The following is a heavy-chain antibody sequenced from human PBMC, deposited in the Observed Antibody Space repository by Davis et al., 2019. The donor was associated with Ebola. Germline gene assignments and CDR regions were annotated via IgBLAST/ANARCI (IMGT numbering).Heavy chain of an antibody. CDR2: ISHDGIRQ. D-gene: IGHD6-6*01. V-gene: IGHV3-30-3*01. CDR3: ARDGEPSSILYFFYYMDV. CDR1: GFTFSDYG. J-gene: IGHJ6*03. Sequence: GGSLRLSCAASGFTFSDYGVHWVRQTPGKGLEWVAVISHDGIRQYYADSVKGRFTFSRDNAKNTLYLQMNSLRPEDTAVYYCARDGEPSSILYFFYYMDVWGRGTAVIVSS.